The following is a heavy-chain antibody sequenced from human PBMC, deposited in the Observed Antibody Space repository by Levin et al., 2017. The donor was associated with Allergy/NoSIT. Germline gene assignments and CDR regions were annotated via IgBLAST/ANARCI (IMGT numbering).Heavy chain of an antibody. CDR2: ISAHNGNT. CDR1: GYTFTDYG. Sequence: ASVKVSCKTSGYTFTDYGFIWVRQAPGQGLEWVGYISAHNGNTRYAQKVQGRVTMTTETSTSTVYMELRSLRSDDTAVYYCTREERNLVGATKGGFDYWGQGTLVTVSS. V-gene: IGHV1-18*01. D-gene: IGHD1-26*01. J-gene: IGHJ4*02. CDR3: TREERNLVGATKGGFDY.